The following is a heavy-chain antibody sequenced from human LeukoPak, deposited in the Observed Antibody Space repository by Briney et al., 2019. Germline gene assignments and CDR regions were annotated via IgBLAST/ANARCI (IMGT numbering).Heavy chain of an antibody. CDR1: GYTLTELS. D-gene: IGHD2-2*01. Sequence: ASVKVSCKVSGYTLTELSMHWVRQAPGKGLEWMGGFDPEDGETIYAQKFQGRVTMTEDTSTDTAYMELSGLRSEDTAVYYCATDIHCSSTSCKGYWGQGTLVTVSS. V-gene: IGHV1-24*01. CDR2: FDPEDGET. J-gene: IGHJ4*02. CDR3: ATDIHCSSTSCKGY.